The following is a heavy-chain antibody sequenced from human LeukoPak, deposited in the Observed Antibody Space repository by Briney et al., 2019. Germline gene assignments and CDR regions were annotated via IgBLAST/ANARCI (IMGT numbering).Heavy chain of an antibody. D-gene: IGHD4-17*01. CDR1: GFTFGSYG. J-gene: IGHJ4*02. Sequence: GGSLRLSCAASGFTFGSYGMHWVRQAPGKGLEWVTFIRSDGSNKYYADSVKGRFTISRDNSKNTLYLQMNTLIADDTAVYYCAKEIWPTVTTPGHTHFDYWGQGTLVTVSS. CDR3: AKEIWPTVTTPGHTHFDY. CDR2: IRSDGSNK. V-gene: IGHV3-30*02.